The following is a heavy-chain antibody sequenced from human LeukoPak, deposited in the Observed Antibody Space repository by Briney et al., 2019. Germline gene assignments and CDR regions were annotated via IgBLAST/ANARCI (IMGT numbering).Heavy chain of an antibody. V-gene: IGHV4-4*07. CDR1: GISINPYY. CDR2: IISTTGSA. D-gene: IGHD3-16*01. CDR3: MKDGPSWGLL. J-gene: IGHJ4*02. Sequence: PSETLSLTCTVPGISINPYYWTWIRQPAGKGLEWIGRIISTTGSANYNPSLKSRVTMSVDTSKNQFSLELTSVTAADTAVYYCMKDGPSWGLLWGLGTLVTVSS.